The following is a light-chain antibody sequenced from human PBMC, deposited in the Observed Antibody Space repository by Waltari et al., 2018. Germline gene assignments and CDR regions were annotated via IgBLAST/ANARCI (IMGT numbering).Light chain of an antibody. CDR2: RAS. J-gene: IGKJ2*01. CDR3: QQYSSLSRGT. CDR1: QSISDW. Sequence: DIQMTQSPSTLSASVGCRVTIHCRASQSISDWLAWYQQKPGKAPKLLIYRASSSVGGVPSRFSGRGSGTEFTLTIAGLQPDDFATYYCQQYSSLSRGTFGQGTKVEIK. V-gene: IGKV1-5*03.